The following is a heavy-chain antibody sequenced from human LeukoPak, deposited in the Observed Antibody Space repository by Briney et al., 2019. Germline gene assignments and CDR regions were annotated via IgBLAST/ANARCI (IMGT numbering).Heavy chain of an antibody. J-gene: IGHJ2*01. CDR1: GGSFSGYY. D-gene: IGHD2-15*01. Sequence: SETLSLTCAVYGGSFSGYYWSWIRQPPGKGLEWIGEINHSGSTNYNPSLKSRVTISVDTSKNQFSLKLSSVTAADTAVYYCARSKPKYCSGGSCYMWYFDLWGRGTLVTVSS. CDR3: ARSKPKYCSGGSCYMWYFDL. V-gene: IGHV4-34*01. CDR2: INHSGST.